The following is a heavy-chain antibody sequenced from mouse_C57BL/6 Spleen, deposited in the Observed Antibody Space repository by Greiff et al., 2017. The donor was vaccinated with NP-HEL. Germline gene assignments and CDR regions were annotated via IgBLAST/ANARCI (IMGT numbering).Heavy chain of an antibody. J-gene: IGHJ1*03. CDR2: IWSGGST. D-gene: IGHD1-1*01. V-gene: IGHV2-2*01. CDR1: GFSLTSYG. CDR3: ARTYGSRGYWYFDV. Sequence: QVQLKESGPGLVQPSQSLSITCTVSGFSLTSYGVHWVRQSPGKGLEWLGVIWSGGSTDYNAAFISRLSISKDNSKSQVFFKMNSLQADDTAIYYCARTYGSRGYWYFDVWGTGTTVTVSS.